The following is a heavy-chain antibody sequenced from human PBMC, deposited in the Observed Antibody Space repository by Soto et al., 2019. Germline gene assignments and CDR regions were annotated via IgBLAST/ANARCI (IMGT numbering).Heavy chain of an antibody. J-gene: IGHJ5*02. D-gene: IGHD4-17*01. CDR2: MNPNSGNT. CDR3: ARYDDGDYEGSWFDP. V-gene: IGHV1-8*01. Sequence: QVQLVQSGAEVKKPGASVKVSCKASGYTFTSYDINWVRQAPGQGLEWMGWMNPNSGNTGYAQKFQGRVTMTRNTSISTAYMELSSLRSADTAVYSGARYDDGDYEGSWFDPWGQGTLVTVGS. CDR1: GYTFTSYD.